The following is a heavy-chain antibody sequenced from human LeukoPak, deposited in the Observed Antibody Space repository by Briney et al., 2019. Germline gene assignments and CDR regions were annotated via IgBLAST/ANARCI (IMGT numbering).Heavy chain of an antibody. CDR1: DGSVSSGSYY. V-gene: IGHV4-61*01. CDR3: AREADWYGTT. D-gene: IGHD3/OR15-3a*01. J-gene: IGHJ4*02. CDR2: IYYSGST. Sequence: SETLSLTCTVSDGSVSSGSYYWSWIRQPPGKGLEWIGYIYYSGSTNYNPSLKSRVTISVDTSKNQFSLKPSSVTAADTAVYYCAREADWYGTTWGQGTLVTVSS.